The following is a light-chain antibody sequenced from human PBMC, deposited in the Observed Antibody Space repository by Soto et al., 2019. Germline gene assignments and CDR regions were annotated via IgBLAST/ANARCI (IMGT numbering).Light chain of an antibody. J-gene: IGLJ1*01. V-gene: IGLV2-14*01. Sequence: QSALTQPASVSGSPAQSITISCTGSSSDIGDHNFVSWYQQHPGKAPKLMIYGVSLRPSGVSDRFSGSKSGNTASLTISGLQAEDEADYYCSSYTSTSPPFLFGTGTKVTVL. CDR1: SSDIGDHNF. CDR3: SSYTSTSPPFL. CDR2: GVS.